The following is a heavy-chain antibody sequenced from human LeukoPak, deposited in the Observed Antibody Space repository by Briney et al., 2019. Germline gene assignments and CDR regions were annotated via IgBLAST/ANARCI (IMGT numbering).Heavy chain of an antibody. CDR2: IYPGDSDT. CDR3: ARHGYSSSWGYYFDY. J-gene: IGHJ4*02. V-gene: IGHV5-51*01. CDR1: GYIFTSYW. Sequence: HGESLKISCKGSGYIFTSYWIGWVRQLPGEGLEWMGIIYPGDSDTRYSPSFQGKVTISADKSISTAYLQWSSLKASDTAMYYCARHGYSSSWGYYFDYWGQGTLVTVSS. D-gene: IGHD6-6*01.